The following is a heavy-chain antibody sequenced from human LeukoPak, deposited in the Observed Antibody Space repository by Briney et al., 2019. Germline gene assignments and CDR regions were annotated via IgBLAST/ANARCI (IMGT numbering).Heavy chain of an antibody. CDR1: GGSFSGYY. CDR2: IYYSGST. J-gene: IGHJ6*03. V-gene: IGHV4-59*01. D-gene: IGHD2-2*01. CDR3: ARARVYCSSTSCYYMDV. Sequence: SETLSLTCAVYGGSFSGYYWSWIRQPPGKGLEWIGYIYYSGSTNYNPSLKSRVTISVDTSRNQFSLKLSSVTAADTAVYYCARARVYCSSTSCYYMDVWGKGTTVTVSS.